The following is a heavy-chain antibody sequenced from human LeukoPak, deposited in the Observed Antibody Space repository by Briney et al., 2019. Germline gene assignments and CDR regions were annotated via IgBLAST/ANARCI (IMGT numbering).Heavy chain of an antibody. Sequence: GGSLRLSCAASGFTFSSYGMHWVRQAPGKGPEWVAFIRYDGSNKYYADSVKGRLTISRDNSKNTLYLQMNSLRAEDTAVYYCAKIAYYSSSFGVDYWGQGTLVTVSS. D-gene: IGHD6-6*01. CDR3: AKIAYYSSSFGVDY. CDR1: GFTFSSYG. V-gene: IGHV3-30*02. J-gene: IGHJ4*02. CDR2: IRYDGSNK.